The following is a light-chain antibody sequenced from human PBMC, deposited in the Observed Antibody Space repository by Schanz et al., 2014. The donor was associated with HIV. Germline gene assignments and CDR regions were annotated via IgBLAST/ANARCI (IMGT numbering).Light chain of an antibody. V-gene: IGLV2-14*02. CDR1: SSDVGSYNL. Sequence: QSVLTQPASVSGSPGQSITISCTGTSSDVGSYNLVSWYQQHPGKAPKLMIYEVSKRPSGVSNRFSGSKSGNPASLTVSGLQAEDEAEYYCSSYAGSYTWVFGGGTKLTVL. CDR2: EVS. J-gene: IGLJ3*02. CDR3: SSYAGSYTWV.